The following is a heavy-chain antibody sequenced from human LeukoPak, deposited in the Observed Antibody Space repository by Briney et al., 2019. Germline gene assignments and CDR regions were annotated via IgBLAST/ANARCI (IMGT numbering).Heavy chain of an antibody. V-gene: IGHV4-4*08. CDR3: ARDGVGATDY. Sequence: SETLSLTCNVSGGSIRGYYWSWIRQPPGKGLEWIGYIYSSGSTNYNPSLKSRVTISVDTSKNQFSLKLSSVTAADTAVYYCARDGVGATDYWGQGTLVTVSS. D-gene: IGHD1-26*01. CDR1: GGSIRGYY. J-gene: IGHJ4*02. CDR2: IYSSGST.